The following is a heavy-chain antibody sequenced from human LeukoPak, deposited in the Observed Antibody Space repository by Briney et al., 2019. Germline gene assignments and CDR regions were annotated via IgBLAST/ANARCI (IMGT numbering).Heavy chain of an antibody. CDR2: INSDGSST. J-gene: IGHJ4*02. CDR1: GFTFSSYW. Sequence: GGSLRLSCAASGFTFSSYWMHWVRQAPGKGLVWVSRINSDGSSTSYADSVKGRFTISRDNAKNTLYLQMNSLRAEDTAVYYCARGLPISSVAAAAKSSGYFDYWGQGTLVTVSS. V-gene: IGHV3-74*01. D-gene: IGHD6-13*01. CDR3: ARGLPISSVAAAAKSSGYFDY.